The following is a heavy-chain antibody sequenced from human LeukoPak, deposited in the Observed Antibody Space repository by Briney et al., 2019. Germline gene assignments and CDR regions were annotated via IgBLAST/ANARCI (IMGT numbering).Heavy chain of an antibody. Sequence: GGSLRLSCAASGFSFSGHWMHWARQLPGKGLVWVSRISPTGSTTSYADPVKGRFTVSRDNAKNTLYLQVNNLRAEDTAVYYCARGPSSNWSGLDFWGQGTLLTVSS. D-gene: IGHD6-13*01. CDR2: ISPTGSTT. CDR3: ARGPSSNWSGLDF. V-gene: IGHV3-74*01. J-gene: IGHJ4*02. CDR1: GFSFSGHW.